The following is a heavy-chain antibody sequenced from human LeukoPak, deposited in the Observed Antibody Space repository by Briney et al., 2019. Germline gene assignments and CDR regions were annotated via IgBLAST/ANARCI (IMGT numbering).Heavy chain of an antibody. D-gene: IGHD1-1*01. Sequence: SGPTLVNPTQTLTLTCTFSGFSLSTSGVGVGWIRQPPGKALEWLALIYWNDDKRYSPSLKSRLTITKDTSKNQVVLTMTNMDPVDTATYCCAHKIESPNWNGRGWYFDLWGRGTLVTVSS. V-gene: IGHV2-5*01. CDR2: IYWNDDK. CDR1: GFSLSTSGVG. J-gene: IGHJ2*01. CDR3: AHKIESPNWNGRGWYFDL.